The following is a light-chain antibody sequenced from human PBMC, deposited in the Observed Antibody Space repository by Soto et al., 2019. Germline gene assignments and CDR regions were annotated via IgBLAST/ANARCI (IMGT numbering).Light chain of an antibody. J-gene: IGKJ4*01. CDR1: RNLLHSNGYYY. CDR2: LGS. Sequence: DVVLTQSPLSLPVTPGEPASISCRSSRNLLHSNGYYYLDWYLQKPGQSPQLLIYLGSNRASGVPDRFSGSGSGTDFTLTISRVEAEDVGVYFCAQGLATPFTFGGGTKVDI. V-gene: IGKV2-28*01. CDR3: AQGLATPFT.